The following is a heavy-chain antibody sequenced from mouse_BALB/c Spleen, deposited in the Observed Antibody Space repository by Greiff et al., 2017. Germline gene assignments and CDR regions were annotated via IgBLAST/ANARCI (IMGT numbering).Heavy chain of an antibody. CDR2: IYPSDSYT. CDR3: TRENYGNYEDAMDY. J-gene: IGHJ4*01. Sequence: LQQPGAELVRPGASVKLSCKASGYTFTSYWINWVKQRPGQGLEWIGNIYPSDSYTNYNQKFKDKATLTVDKSSSTAYMQLSSPTSEDSAVYYCTRENYGNYEDAMDYWGQGTSVTVSS. D-gene: IGHD2-1*01. CDR1: GYTFTSYW. V-gene: IGHV1-69*02.